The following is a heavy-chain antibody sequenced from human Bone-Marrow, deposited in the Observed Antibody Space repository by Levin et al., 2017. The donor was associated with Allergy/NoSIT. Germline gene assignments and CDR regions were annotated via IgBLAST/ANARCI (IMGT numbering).Heavy chain of an antibody. CDR1: DGSTSSYY. V-gene: IGHV4-59*01. D-gene: IGHD4/OR15-4a*01. CDR2: VSYSGST. CDR3: ARAVLRLTTFDS. Sequence: SETLSLTCTVSDGSTSSYYWSWLRQPPGKGLEWIGYVSYSGSTNYNPSLASRVSISLDKSKNQFSLKLNSVTAADTAVYYCARAVLRLTTFDSWGQGTLVTVSS. J-gene: IGHJ4*02.